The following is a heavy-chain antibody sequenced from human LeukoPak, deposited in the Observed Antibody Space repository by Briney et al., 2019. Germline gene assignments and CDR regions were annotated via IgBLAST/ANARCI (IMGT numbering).Heavy chain of an antibody. D-gene: IGHD6-6*01. CDR3: ARTDSNIAARRIGFDS. V-gene: IGHV3-7*01. Sequence: GGSLRLSCAASGFTFTTYWMGWVRQAPGKGLEWVANINQDGSEKYYVDSVKGRFTISRDNAKNSLYLQMNSLRAEDTAVYYCARTDSNIAARRIGFDSWGQGTLVTVSS. CDR2: INQDGSEK. J-gene: IGHJ4*02. CDR1: GFTFTTYW.